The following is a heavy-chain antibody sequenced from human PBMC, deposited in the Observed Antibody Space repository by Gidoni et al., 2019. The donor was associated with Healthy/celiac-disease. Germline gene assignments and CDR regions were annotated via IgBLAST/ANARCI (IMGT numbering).Heavy chain of an antibody. Sequence: QVQLVEYGGGVVQPGRSVRLSCAASGFTFSSYGMHWVRQAPGKGLEWVAVISYDGSNKYYADAVKGRFTISRDNSKNTLYLQMNSLRAEDTAVYYCAKDREWLVWVSSFDYWGQGTLVTVSS. CDR1: GFTFSSYG. V-gene: IGHV3-30*18. CDR2: ISYDGSNK. J-gene: IGHJ4*02. CDR3: AKDREWLVWVSSFDY. D-gene: IGHD6-19*01.